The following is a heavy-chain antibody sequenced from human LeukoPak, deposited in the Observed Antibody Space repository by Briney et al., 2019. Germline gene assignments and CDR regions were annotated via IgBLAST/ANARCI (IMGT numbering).Heavy chain of an antibody. V-gene: IGHV1-2*02. D-gene: IGHD6-6*01. CDR2: INPNSGGT. Sequence: EASVKVSCKASGYTFTGYYMHWVRQVPGQGLEWMGWINPNSGGTNYAQKFQGRVTMTRDTSISTAYMELSRLRSDDTAVYYCARDPVKIAARPPDYWGQGTLVTVSS. J-gene: IGHJ4*02. CDR3: ARDPVKIAARPPDY. CDR1: GYTFTGYY.